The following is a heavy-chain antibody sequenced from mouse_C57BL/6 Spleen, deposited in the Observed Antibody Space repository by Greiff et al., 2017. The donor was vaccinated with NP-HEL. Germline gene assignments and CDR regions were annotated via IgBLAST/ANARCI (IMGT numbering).Heavy chain of an antibody. Sequence: EVKLVESGGGLVKPGGSLKLSCAASGFTFSDYGMHWVRQAPEKGLEWVAYISSGSSTIYYVDTVKGRFTISRDNAKNTLFLQMTSLRSEDTAMYYCARRDGYDEAMDYWGQGTSVTVSS. D-gene: IGHD2-2*01. CDR2: ISSGSSTI. V-gene: IGHV5-17*01. J-gene: IGHJ4*01. CDR1: GFTFSDYG. CDR3: ARRDGYDEAMDY.